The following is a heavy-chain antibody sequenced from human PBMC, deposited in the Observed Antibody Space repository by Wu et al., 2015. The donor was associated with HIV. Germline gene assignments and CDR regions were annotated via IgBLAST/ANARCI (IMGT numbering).Heavy chain of an antibody. V-gene: IGHV1-18*01. CDR2: ISAYNGNT. Sequence: QVQLVQSGAEVKKPGASVKVSCKASGYTFTSYGISWVRQAPGQGLEWMGWISAYNGNTNYAQKLQGRVTMTTDTSTSTAYMELRSLRSDDTAVYYCARGNYYDSSGYYYDPPFFDYWGQGTLVTVSS. J-gene: IGHJ4*02. CDR3: ARGNYYDSSGYYYDPPFFDY. D-gene: IGHD3-22*01. CDR1: GYTFTSYG.